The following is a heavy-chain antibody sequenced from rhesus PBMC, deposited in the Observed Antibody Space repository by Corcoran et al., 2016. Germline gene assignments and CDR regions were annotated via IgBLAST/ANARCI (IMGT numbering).Heavy chain of an antibody. CDR3: ARDRDY. Sequence: QVQLQESGPGVVKPSETLSLPFAVSGGSISDSYRWSWIRQRPGKGLEWSGYIYGSSTSTNYNPTLKRRVTISKDTSKNQVSLKLSSVTAADTAVYYCARDRDYWGQGVLVTVSS. J-gene: IGHJ4*01. V-gene: IGHV4S10*01. CDR1: GGSISDSYR. CDR2: IYGSSTST.